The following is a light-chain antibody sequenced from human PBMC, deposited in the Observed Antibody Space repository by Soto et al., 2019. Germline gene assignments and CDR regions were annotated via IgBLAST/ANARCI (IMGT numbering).Light chain of an antibody. V-gene: IGLV1-40*01. Sequence: QAVVTQPPSVSGAPGQRVTISCTGGWSNIGAGYEVHWYQHLPGTAPKLLIYGVTNRPSGVPDRFSGSGSGTSASLAITGLQAEDEADYYCQSFDSSLSNSWVFGGGTKLTVL. CDR1: WSNIGAGYE. J-gene: IGLJ3*02. CDR3: QSFDSSLSNSWV. CDR2: GVT.